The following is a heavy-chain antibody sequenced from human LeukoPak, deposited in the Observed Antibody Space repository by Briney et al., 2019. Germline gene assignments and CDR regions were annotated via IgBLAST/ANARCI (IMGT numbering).Heavy chain of an antibody. Sequence: PGGSLRLSCEASGFTFSNSWMHCVRQAPGKGLVWVSLINIDGSSTSYADSVKGRFTISRDNAKNTLYLQMNSLRAEDTAVYYCARGSSGFDYWGQGTLVTVSS. D-gene: IGHD6-19*01. CDR3: ARGSSGFDY. V-gene: IGHV3-74*01. CDR2: INIDGSST. J-gene: IGHJ4*02. CDR1: GFTFSNSW.